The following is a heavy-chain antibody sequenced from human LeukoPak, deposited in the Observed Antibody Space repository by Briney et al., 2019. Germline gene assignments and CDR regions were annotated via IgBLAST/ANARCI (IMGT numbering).Heavy chain of an antibody. V-gene: IGHV3-48*03. Sequence: GGSLRLSCAGSGITFSGYEMNWVRQAPGKGLEWVSSISRSAVTIYYADSVKGRFTISRDNAKNSLFLQMNSLRAEDTAVYYCARVGVFSSGWLLYWGQGTLVTVSS. CDR2: ISRSAVTI. D-gene: IGHD6-13*01. CDR1: GITFSGYE. J-gene: IGHJ4*02. CDR3: ARVGVFSSGWLLY.